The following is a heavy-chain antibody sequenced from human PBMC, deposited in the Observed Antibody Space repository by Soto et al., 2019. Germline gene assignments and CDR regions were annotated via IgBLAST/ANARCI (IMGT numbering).Heavy chain of an antibody. D-gene: IGHD6-6*01. CDR1: GDSISRGGYS. Sequence: SETLSLTCAVSGDSISRGGYSWTWIRQPPGKALEWIGNIYDSGSTSYNPSLKSRVTMSVDTSKNQFSLRLTSMTAADTAVYFCARGSSSYYDYGMDVWGKGTTVTVSS. V-gene: IGHV4-30-2*01. CDR2: IYDSGST. CDR3: ARGSSSYYDYGMDV. J-gene: IGHJ6*04.